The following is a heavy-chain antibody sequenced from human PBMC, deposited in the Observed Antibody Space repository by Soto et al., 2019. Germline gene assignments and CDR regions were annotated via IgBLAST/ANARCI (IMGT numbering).Heavy chain of an antibody. Sequence: SETLSLTCAVYGGSFSGYYWSWIRQPPGKGLEWIGEINHSGSTNYNPSLKSRVTISVDTSKNQFSLKLSSVTAADTAVYYCARVAQYSSSSGPHYSDYWGQGTLVTVSS. CDR2: INHSGST. V-gene: IGHV4-34*01. CDR3: ARVAQYSSSSGPHYSDY. D-gene: IGHD6-6*01. J-gene: IGHJ4*02. CDR1: GGSFSGYY.